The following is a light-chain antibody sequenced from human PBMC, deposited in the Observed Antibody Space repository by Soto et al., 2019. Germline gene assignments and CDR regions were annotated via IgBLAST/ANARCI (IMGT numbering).Light chain of an antibody. CDR1: QSIGNW. Sequence: DIQMTQSPSTMSASVGDRVTITCRASQSIGNWLAWYQQKPGKAPNLVIYKASSLERGVPPRFSGSGSGTEFTLTISSLQPDDFATYYCQQYNGYSYTFGQGTKLEIK. J-gene: IGKJ2*01. CDR2: KAS. CDR3: QQYNGYSYT. V-gene: IGKV1-5*03.